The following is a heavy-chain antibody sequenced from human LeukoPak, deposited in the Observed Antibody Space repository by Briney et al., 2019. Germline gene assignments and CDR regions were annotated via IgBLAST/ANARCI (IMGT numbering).Heavy chain of an antibody. CDR2: IYFTGST. J-gene: IGHJ4*02. V-gene: IGHV4-4*08. Sequence: SETLSLTCTVSGDSFNNYYWHWIRQPPGKSLDWIGYIYFTGSTNYNPSLESRVTMSVDTSKNQFFLYLSSVTAADTAIYYCARSIVGYDWNFDQWGQGILVTVSS. CDR3: ARSIVGYDWNFDQ. D-gene: IGHD1-26*01. CDR1: GDSFNNYY.